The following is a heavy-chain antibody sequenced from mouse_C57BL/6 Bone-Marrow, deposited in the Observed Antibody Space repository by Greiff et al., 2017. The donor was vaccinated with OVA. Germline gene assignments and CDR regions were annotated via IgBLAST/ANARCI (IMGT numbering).Heavy chain of an antibody. D-gene: IGHD1-1*01. V-gene: IGHV1-69*01. CDR1: GYTFTSYW. J-gene: IGHJ2*01. Sequence: VQLQQPGAELVMPGASVKLSCKASGYTFTSYWMHWVKQRPGQGLEWIGEIDPSDSYTNYNQKFKGKSTLTVDKSSSTAYMQLSSLTSEDSAVYYCARRGYYGSRNFDYWGQVTTLTVSS. CDR2: IDPSDSYT. CDR3: ARRGYYGSRNFDY.